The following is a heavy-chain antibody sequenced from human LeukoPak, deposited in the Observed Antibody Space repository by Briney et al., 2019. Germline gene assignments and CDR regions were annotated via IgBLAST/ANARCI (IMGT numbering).Heavy chain of an antibody. CDR3: ATIDY. CDR1: GFTFSSYA. V-gene: IGHV3-30*04. CDR2: ISYDGSNK. Sequence: GGSLRLSCAASGFTFSSYAMHWVRQAPGKGLEWVAVISYDGSNKYYADSVKGRFTISRDNSKNTLYLQMNSLRAEDTAVYYCATIDYWGQGTLVTVSS. J-gene: IGHJ4*02.